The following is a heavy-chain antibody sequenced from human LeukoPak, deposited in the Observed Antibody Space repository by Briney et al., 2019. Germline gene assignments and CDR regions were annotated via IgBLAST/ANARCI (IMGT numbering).Heavy chain of an antibody. CDR3: TRVRNAAAGTLGFDP. CDR1: GFTFGDYA. V-gene: IGHV3-49*04. D-gene: IGHD6-13*01. J-gene: IGHJ5*02. CDR2: IRSKAYGGTT. Sequence: GGSLRLSCTASGFTFGDYAMSWVRQAPGKGLEWVGSIRSKAYGGTTEYAASVKGRFTISRDDSKSIAYLQMNSLKTEDTAVYYCTRVRNAAAGTLGFDPWGQGTLVTVSS.